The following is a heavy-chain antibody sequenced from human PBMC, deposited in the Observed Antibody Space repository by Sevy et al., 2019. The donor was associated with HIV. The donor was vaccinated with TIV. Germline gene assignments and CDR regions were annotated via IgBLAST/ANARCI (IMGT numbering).Heavy chain of an antibody. CDR2: IKSKTDGGTT. D-gene: IGHD3-22*01. CDR1: GFTFSNAW. CDR3: TTDKRRDYDSSGYWGQGAFDI. V-gene: IGHV3-15*01. J-gene: IGHJ3*02. Sequence: GGSLRLSCAASGFTFSNAWMSWVRQAPGKGLEWVGRIKSKTDGGTTDYAEPVKGRFTISRDDLKNTLYLQMNSLKTEDKAVYYCTTDKRRDYDSSGYWGQGAFDIWGQGTMLTVSS.